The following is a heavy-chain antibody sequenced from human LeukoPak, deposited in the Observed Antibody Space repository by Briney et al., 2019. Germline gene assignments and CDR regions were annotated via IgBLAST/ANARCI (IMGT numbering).Heavy chain of an antibody. J-gene: IGHJ4*02. V-gene: IGHV1-18*01. CDR3: ARDRLKVYCSSTSCWPPFDH. D-gene: IGHD2-2*01. CDR2: ISAYNGNT. CDR1: GYTFTSYG. Sequence: ASVKVSCKASGYTFTSYGVSWVRQAPGQGLEWMGWISAYNGNTKYAQKLQGRVTMTTDTSTSTAYMELTSLRSDDTAVYYCARDRLKVYCSSTSCWPPFDHWGQGTLVTVSS.